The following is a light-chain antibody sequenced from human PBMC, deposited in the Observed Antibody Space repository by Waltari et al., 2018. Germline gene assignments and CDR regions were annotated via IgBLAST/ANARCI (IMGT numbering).Light chain of an antibody. CDR3: NSYAGSNTVI. J-gene: IGLJ2*01. Sequence: QSALTQPPSASGSPGQSVTISCTGTSSDVGHYNYVPWYQHHPGKAPKLIIYEVNQRPSGVPDRFSGSKSGNTASLTVSVLQAEDEADYYCNSYAGSNTVIFGGGTKLTVL. CDR1: SSDVGHYNY. V-gene: IGLV2-8*01. CDR2: EVN.